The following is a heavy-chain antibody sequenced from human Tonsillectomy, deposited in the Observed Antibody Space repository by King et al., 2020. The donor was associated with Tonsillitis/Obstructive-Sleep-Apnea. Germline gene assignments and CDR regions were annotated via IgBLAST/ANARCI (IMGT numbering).Heavy chain of an antibody. CDR3: ARGDLLTGYYVSTDLDY. V-gene: IGHV4-34*01. Sequence: VQLQQWGAGLLKPSETLSLTCAVSGGSFRGYYWSWIRQPPGKALEWIGEINHGGSTRYNPSLKSRVTISLDSSKNQFSLKLNSMTAADTAVYYCARGDLLTGYYVSTDLDYWGQGTLVTVSS. CDR1: GGSFRGYY. D-gene: IGHD3-9*01. CDR2: INHGGST. J-gene: IGHJ4*02.